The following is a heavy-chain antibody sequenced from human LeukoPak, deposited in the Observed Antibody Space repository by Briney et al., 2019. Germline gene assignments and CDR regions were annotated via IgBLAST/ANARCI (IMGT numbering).Heavy chain of an antibody. CDR1: GGSFSGYY. J-gene: IGHJ4*02. V-gene: IGHV4-34*01. CDR2: INHSGST. Sequence: SETLSLTCAVYGGSFSGYYWSWNRQPPGKGLEWIGEINHSGSTNYNPSLKSRVTISVDTSKNQFSLKLGSVTAADTAVYYCARRGYDFWSGYLYYFDYWGQGTLVTVSS. CDR3: ARRGYDFWSGYLYYFDY. D-gene: IGHD3-3*01.